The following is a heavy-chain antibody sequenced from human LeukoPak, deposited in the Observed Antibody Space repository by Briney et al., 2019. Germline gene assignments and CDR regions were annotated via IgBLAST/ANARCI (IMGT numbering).Heavy chain of an antibody. D-gene: IGHD3-9*01. V-gene: IGHV4-59*01. J-gene: IGHJ4*02. Sequence: PSETLSLTCTVSGGFLSSYYWSWIRQPPGKGLEWIGYIYYSGSTNYNPSLKSRVTISLDTSTNQFSLKLSSVTAADTAVYYCARRTGYYNGFDYWGQGTLVTVSS. CDR1: GGFLSSYY. CDR3: ARRTGYYNGFDY. CDR2: IYYSGST.